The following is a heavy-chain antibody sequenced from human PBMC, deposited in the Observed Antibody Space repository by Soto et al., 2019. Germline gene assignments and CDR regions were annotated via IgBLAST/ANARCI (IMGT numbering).Heavy chain of an antibody. CDR2: IYYSGST. D-gene: IGHD3-9*01. CDR1: GGSISSGGYY. Sequence: KPSETLSLTCTVSGGSISSGGYYWSWIRQHPGKGLEWIGYIYYSGSTYYNPSLKSRVTISVDTSKNQFSLKLSSVTAADTAVYYCARATGPPGYDILTGYYPWGQGTLVTVSS. CDR3: ARATGPPGYDILTGYYP. J-gene: IGHJ4*02. V-gene: IGHV4-31*03.